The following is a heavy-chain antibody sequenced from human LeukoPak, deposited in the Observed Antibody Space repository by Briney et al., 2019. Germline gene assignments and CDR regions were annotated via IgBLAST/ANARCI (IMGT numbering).Heavy chain of an antibody. V-gene: IGHV4-59*01. CDR1: GGSISTYC. Sequence: SETLSLTCTVSGGSISTYCWTWIRQPPGKGLEWIGYIDYSESTNYNPSLQSRVTISVDTSKNQFSLKLSSVTAADTAVYYCVRGRRYSSHLDAFDIWGQGTMVTVSS. CDR3: VRGRRYSSHLDAFDI. J-gene: IGHJ3*02. D-gene: IGHD6-19*01. CDR2: IDYSEST.